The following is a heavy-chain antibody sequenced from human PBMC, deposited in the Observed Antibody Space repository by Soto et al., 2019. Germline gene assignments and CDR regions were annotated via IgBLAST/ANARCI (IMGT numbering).Heavy chain of an antibody. CDR1: GGSISSYY. CDR3: ARDRAYYYDSSGYSPPGLQH. CDR2: IYYSGST. V-gene: IGHV4-59*12. J-gene: IGHJ1*01. Sequence: SETLSLTCTVSGGSISSYYWSWIRQPPGKGLEWIGYIYYSGSTNYNPSLKSRVTISVDTSKNQFSLKLSSVTAADTAVYYCARDRAYYYDSSGYSPPGLQHWGQGTLVTVSS. D-gene: IGHD3-22*01.